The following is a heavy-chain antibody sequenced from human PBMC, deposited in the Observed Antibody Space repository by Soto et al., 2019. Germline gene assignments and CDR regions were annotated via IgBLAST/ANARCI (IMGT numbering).Heavy chain of an antibody. D-gene: IGHD4-17*01. CDR3: ATTVTRLIAFDV. V-gene: IGHV3-53*02. Sequence: EVQLVETGGGLIQPGGSLRLSCAASGFTVSSHYMSWVRQTPGKGLEWVSILYASDSTFYADSVEGRFTISRDNSKNTVYLQLNSLRAEDTAVYYCATTVTRLIAFDVWGQGTMLTVSS. J-gene: IGHJ3*01. CDR2: LYASDST. CDR1: GFTVSSHY.